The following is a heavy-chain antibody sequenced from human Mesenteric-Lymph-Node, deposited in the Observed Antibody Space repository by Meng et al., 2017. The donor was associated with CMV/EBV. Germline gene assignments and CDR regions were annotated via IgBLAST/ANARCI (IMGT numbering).Heavy chain of an antibody. CDR3: ARDLAEGGIAAAGPD. CDR1: GYTFTSYY. V-gene: IGHV1-46*01. J-gene: IGHJ4*02. Sequence: ASAQVTCNASGYTFTSYYMHWVRQAPGQRLEWMGIINPSAGSTSHAQKFQGRVTLTRDTSTSTVYLELISLRSEDTAVYYRARDLAEGGIAAAGPDWGQGTLVTVS. D-gene: IGHD6-13*01. CDR2: INPSAGST.